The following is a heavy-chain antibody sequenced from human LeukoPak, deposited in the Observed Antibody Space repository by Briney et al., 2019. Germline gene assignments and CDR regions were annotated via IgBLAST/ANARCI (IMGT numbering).Heavy chain of an antibody. V-gene: IGHV3-48*01. CDR3: AKPNDSSGYYFVYFDY. J-gene: IGHJ4*02. CDR2: ISSSSSNI. Sequence: GGSLRLSCAASGFTFSSYGMDWVRQAPGKGLEWVSYISSSSSNIYYADSVKGRFTISRDNSKNTLYLQMNSLRAEDTAVYYCAKPNDSSGYYFVYFDYWGQGTLVTVSS. D-gene: IGHD3-22*01. CDR1: GFTFSSYG.